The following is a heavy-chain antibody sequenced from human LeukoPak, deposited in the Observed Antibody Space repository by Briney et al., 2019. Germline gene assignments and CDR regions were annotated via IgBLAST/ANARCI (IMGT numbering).Heavy chain of an antibody. Sequence: ASVKVSCKASGYTFTGYGISWVRQAPGQGLEWMGWISIYNGNTNYAQKFQGRVIMTTDTSTNTGYMELRGLRSDDTAVYYCARGDPDYYDSSGYYYVRYFDYWGQGTLVTVSS. J-gene: IGHJ4*02. V-gene: IGHV1-18*04. CDR2: ISIYNGNT. CDR1: GYTFTGYG. D-gene: IGHD3-22*01. CDR3: ARGDPDYYDSSGYYYVRYFDY.